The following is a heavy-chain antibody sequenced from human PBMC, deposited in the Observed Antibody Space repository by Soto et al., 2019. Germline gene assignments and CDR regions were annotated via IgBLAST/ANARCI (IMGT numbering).Heavy chain of an antibody. CDR1: GFTFSSYG. D-gene: IGHD3-22*01. J-gene: IGHJ4*02. V-gene: IGHV3-33*01. CDR2: IWYDGSNK. Sequence: QVQLVESGGGVVQPGRSLRLSCAASGFTFSSYGMHWVRQAPGKGLEWVAVIWYDGSNKYYADSVKGRFTISRDNSKNTLYLQMNSLRAEDTAVYYCARENWDDSSGFAYWGQGTLVTVSS. CDR3: ARENWDDSSGFAY.